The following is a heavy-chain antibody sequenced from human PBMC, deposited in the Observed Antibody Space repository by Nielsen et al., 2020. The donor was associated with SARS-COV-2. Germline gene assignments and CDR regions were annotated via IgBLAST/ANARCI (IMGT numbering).Heavy chain of an antibody. CDR2: INPNSGGT. Sequence: ASVKVSCKASGYTFTGYYMHWVRQAPGQGLEWMGWINPNSGGTNYAQKFQGRVTMTRDTSISTAYMELSRLRSDDTAVYYCARDCGGDCYSGGSDYWGQGTLVTVSS. CDR1: GYTFTGYY. D-gene: IGHD2-21*02. V-gene: IGHV1-2*02. CDR3: ARDCGGDCYSGGSDY. J-gene: IGHJ4*02.